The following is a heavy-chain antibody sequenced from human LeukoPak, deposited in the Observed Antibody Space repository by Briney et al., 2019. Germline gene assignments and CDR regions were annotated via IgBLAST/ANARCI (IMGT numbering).Heavy chain of an antibody. Sequence: ASVKVSCKASGYTFTSYGISSVRQAPGQGLEWMGWISAYKGNTNYAQKLQGRVTMTTDTSTSTAYMELRSLRSDDTAVYYCARDGQGLLWFGEFDNWFDPWGQGTLVTVSS. CDR3: ARDGQGLLWFGEFDNWFDP. J-gene: IGHJ5*02. CDR2: ISAYKGNT. CDR1: GYTFTSYG. D-gene: IGHD3-10*01. V-gene: IGHV1-18*01.